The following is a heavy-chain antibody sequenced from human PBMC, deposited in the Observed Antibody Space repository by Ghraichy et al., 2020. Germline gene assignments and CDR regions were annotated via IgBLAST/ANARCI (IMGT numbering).Heavy chain of an antibody. Sequence: ETLSLTCTVSGGSISSSSYYWGWIRQPPGKGLEWIGSIYYSGSTYYNPSLKSRVTISVDTSKNQFSLKLSSVTAADPAVYSCARQGDYVWGSYRYSNAPFDYWGQGTLVTVSS. D-gene: IGHD3-16*02. J-gene: IGHJ4*02. V-gene: IGHV4-39*01. CDR2: IYYSGST. CDR1: GGSISSSSYY. CDR3: ARQGDYVWGSYRYSNAPFDY.